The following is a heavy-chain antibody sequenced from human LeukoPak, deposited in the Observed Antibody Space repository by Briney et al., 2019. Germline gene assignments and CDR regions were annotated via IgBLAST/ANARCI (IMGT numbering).Heavy chain of an antibody. Sequence: GGSLRLSCAASGFTFSTYSMNWVRQAPGKGLEWVSSISSSSTDIYYGDSVKGRFTISRDKAKNSLYLQMNSLRAEDMAFYYCAKGHSSGYFAAFDIWGQGTMVTVSS. CDR2: ISSSSTDI. D-gene: IGHD3-22*01. V-gene: IGHV3-21*04. CDR3: AKGHSSGYFAAFDI. CDR1: GFTFSTYS. J-gene: IGHJ3*02.